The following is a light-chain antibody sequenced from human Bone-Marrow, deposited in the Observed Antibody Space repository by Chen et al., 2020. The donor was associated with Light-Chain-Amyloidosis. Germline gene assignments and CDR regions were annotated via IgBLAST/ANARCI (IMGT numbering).Light chain of an antibody. V-gene: IGLV1-40*01. J-gene: IGLJ2*01. Sequence: HSVLTQPPSVSGAPGQRVTLSCTGSSSNIGAGYDVHWYRQLPGTAPKLLISGNSNRPSGVPDRFSGSRSGTSASLAISGLQAEDEADYYCQSYDTSLSGSVFGGGTKLTVL. CDR3: QSYDTSLSGSV. CDR1: SSNIGAGYD. CDR2: GNS.